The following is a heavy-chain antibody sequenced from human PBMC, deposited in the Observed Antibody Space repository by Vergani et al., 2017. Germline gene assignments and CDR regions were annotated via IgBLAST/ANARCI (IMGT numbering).Heavy chain of an antibody. CDR1: GGSISSGGYS. J-gene: IGHJ5*02. D-gene: IGHD3-3*01. CDR3: ARVGPGYDFGRGGIVDP. CDR2: IYHSGST. Sequence: QLQLPESGSGLVKPSQTLSLTCAVSGGSISSGGYSWSWLRQPPGKGLEWIGYIYHSGSTYYNPSLKSRVTISVDRSKNQFSLKLSSVTAADTAVYYCARVGPGYDFGRGGIVDPWGQGTLVTVSS. V-gene: IGHV4-30-2*01.